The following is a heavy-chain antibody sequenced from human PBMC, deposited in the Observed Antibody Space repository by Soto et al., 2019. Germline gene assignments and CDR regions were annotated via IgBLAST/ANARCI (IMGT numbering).Heavy chain of an antibody. CDR2: IYPGDSDT. CDR1: GYSFASYW. D-gene: IGHD2-2*01. CDR3: ARQGALGYCSSTSCPRDGYYYYYMDV. V-gene: IGHV5-51*01. Sequence: GESLKISCKGSGYSFASYWIGWVRQMPGKGLEWMGIIYPGDSDTRYSPSFQGQVTISAEKSISTAYLQWSSLKASDTAMYYCARQGALGYCSSTSCPRDGYYYYYMDVWGKGTTVTVSS. J-gene: IGHJ6*03.